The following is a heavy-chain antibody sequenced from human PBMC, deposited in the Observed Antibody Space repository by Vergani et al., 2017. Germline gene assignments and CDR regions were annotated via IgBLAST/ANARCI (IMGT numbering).Heavy chain of an antibody. J-gene: IGHJ4*02. CDR3: AKDLYCSSTSCYHFDY. V-gene: IGHV3-23*04. CDR2: ISGSGGST. D-gene: IGHD2-2*01. Sequence: EVQLVESGGGLVQPGGSLRLSCAASGFTFSSYAMSWVRQAPGKGLEWVSAISGSGGSTYYADSVKGRFTISRDNSKNTLYLQMNSLRAEDTAVYYCAKDLYCSSTSCYHFDYWGQGTLVTVSS. CDR1: GFTFSSYA.